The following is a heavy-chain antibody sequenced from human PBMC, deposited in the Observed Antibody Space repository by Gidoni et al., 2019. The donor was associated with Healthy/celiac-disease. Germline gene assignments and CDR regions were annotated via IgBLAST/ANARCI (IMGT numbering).Heavy chain of an antibody. CDR2: IIPIFGTA. Sequence: QVQLVQSGAEVKKTGSTVKVSCKASGGTFSSYALSWGRQAPGQGLAWMGGIIPIFGTANYAQKFQGRVTITADKSTSTAYMELSSLRSEDTAVYYCAREGCSSTSCYNGPLNWFDPWGQGTLVTVSS. CDR3: AREGCSSTSCYNGPLNWFDP. CDR1: GGTFSSYA. V-gene: IGHV1-69*06. J-gene: IGHJ5*02. D-gene: IGHD2-2*02.